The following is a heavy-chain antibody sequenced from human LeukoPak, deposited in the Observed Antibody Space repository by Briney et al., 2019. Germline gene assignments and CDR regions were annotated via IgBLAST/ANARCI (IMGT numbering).Heavy chain of an antibody. CDR2: ISFDGSDA. Sequence: PGRSLRLSCAASGFTFSGFWMHWVRRAPGKGLVWVSCISFDGSDATYADSVKGRFTISRDNAKNTLHLQMDSLTVEETAVYYCAVSNWMDPWGQGTLVTVSS. CDR3: AVSNWMDP. CDR1: GFTFSGFW. J-gene: IGHJ5*02. V-gene: IGHV3-74*01.